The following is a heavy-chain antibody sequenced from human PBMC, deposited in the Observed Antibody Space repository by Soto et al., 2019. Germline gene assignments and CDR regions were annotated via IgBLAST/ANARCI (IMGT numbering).Heavy chain of an antibody. D-gene: IGHD2-8*02. J-gene: IGHJ4*02. CDR1: GGPVSTESYY. CDR3: ASDTGTSINN. Sequence: SETLSLTCNVSGGPVSTESYYWSWMRQPPGKGLEWIGYVFYTGTTNYNPSLKSRVTVSVDTSKNQFSLKLNSMTAADTAVYFCASDTGTSINNWGPGILVTV. CDR2: VFYTGTT. V-gene: IGHV4-61*01.